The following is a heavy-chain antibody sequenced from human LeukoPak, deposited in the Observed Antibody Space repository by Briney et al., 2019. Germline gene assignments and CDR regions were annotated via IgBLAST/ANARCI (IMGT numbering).Heavy chain of an antibody. V-gene: IGHV1-18*01. CDR1: GYTFTNYG. Sequence: ASVKVSCKASGYTFTNYGISWVRQAPGQGLEWMGWITPYNGNTDYAQELQGRVTMTTDTSTSTAYMDLRSLRSDDTAVYFCARGVGLPPYYFHYWVQGTLLTVST. CDR2: ITPYNGNT. CDR3: ARGVGLPPYYFHY. D-gene: IGHD1-26*01. J-gene: IGHJ4*02.